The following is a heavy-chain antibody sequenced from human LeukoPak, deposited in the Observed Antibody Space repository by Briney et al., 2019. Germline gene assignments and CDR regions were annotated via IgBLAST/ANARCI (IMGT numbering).Heavy chain of an antibody. CDR2: IIPIFCTA. Sequence: SVKVSCQASGGTFSSYPINWVRPAPGQGRAWVGGIIPIFCTANNAHKFQGRVTITADESTGTAYMELSSLRAEDAAVYYCARGKVRFWEWVSSYRKYYYYYGMDVWGQGTTVTVSS. D-gene: IGHD3-3*01. V-gene: IGHV1-69*13. CDR3: ARGKVRFWEWVSSYRKYYYYYGMDV. J-gene: IGHJ6*02. CDR1: GGTFSSYP.